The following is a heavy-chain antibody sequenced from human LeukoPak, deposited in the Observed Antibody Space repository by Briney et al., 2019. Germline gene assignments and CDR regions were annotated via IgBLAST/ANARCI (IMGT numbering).Heavy chain of an antibody. D-gene: IGHD6-25*01. J-gene: IGHJ4*02. CDR3: ARSGGYPIREYYFDY. CDR2: IYYSGST. V-gene: IGHV4-59*12. CDR1: GGSISSYY. Sequence: SETLSLTCTVSGGSISSYYWSWIRQPPGKGLEWIGYIYYSGSTYYNPSLKSRVTISVDTSKNQFSLKLSSVTAADTAVYYCARSGGYPIREYYFDYWGQGTLVTVSS.